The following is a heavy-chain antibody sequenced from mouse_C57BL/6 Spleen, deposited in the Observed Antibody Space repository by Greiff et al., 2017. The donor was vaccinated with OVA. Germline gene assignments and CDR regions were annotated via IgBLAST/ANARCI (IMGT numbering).Heavy chain of an antibody. J-gene: IGHJ1*03. Sequence: QVTLKESGPGILQPSQTLSLTCSFSGFSLSTFGMGVGWIRQPSGKGLEWLAHIWWDDDKYYNPALKSRLTIYKDTSKNQVFLKIANVDTADTATYYCARISSFITTERGYFDVWGTGTTVTVSS. D-gene: IGHD1-1*01. V-gene: IGHV8-8*01. CDR3: ARISSFITTERGYFDV. CDR1: GFSLSTFGMG. CDR2: IWWDDDK.